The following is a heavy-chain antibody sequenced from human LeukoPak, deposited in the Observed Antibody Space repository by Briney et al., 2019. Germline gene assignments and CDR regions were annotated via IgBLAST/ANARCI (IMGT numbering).Heavy chain of an antibody. CDR1: GFTFSSFQ. Sequence: GGSLRLSCAASGFTFSSFQMNWVRQAPGKGLEWVSYINSRVTTMFYADSVKGRFTISRDNARNSLYLQMNSLRAEDTAVYYCARPDEQQLVRDAFDIWGQGTMVTVSS. D-gene: IGHD6-13*01. CDR2: INSRVTTM. J-gene: IGHJ3*02. CDR3: ARPDEQQLVRDAFDI. V-gene: IGHV3-48*03.